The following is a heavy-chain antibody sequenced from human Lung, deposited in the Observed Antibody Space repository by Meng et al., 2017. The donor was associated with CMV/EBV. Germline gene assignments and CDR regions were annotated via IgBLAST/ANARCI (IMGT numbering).Heavy chain of an antibody. V-gene: IGHV1-18*01. CDR2: FVNYVDT. CDR3: ASGTPGRSYCDY. J-gene: IGHJ4*02. CDR1: GYTFGSYG. D-gene: IGHD2-15*01. Sequence: VQLVQFGGEVKKAGASVRVSCKASGYTFGSYGICWVRQAPGQGLEWMGWFVNYVDTYPAPKFQGRVTMTTDTHTNTAFMELRSLTSDDTAVYYCASGTPGRSYCDYWGQGTLVTVSS.